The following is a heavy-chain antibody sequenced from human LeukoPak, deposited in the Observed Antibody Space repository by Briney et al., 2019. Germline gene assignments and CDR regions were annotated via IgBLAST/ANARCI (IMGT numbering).Heavy chain of an antibody. CDR2: IIPIFGTA. Sequence: SVKVSCKASGGTFSSYAISWVRQAPGQGREWMGGIIPIFGTANYAQKFQGRVTITADESTRTAYMELSSLRSEDTAVYYCARGLPGYYDSSGYYFDYWGQGTLVTVSS. V-gene: IGHV1-69*01. CDR1: GGTFSSYA. D-gene: IGHD3-22*01. CDR3: ARGLPGYYDSSGYYFDY. J-gene: IGHJ4*02.